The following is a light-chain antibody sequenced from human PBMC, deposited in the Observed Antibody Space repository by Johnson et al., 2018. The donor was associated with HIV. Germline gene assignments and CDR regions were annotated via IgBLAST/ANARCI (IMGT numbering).Light chain of an antibody. CDR3: GIWDTRLSTGGV. CDR1: SSNFGNNY. J-gene: IGLJ1*01. V-gene: IGLV1-51*02. Sequence: HSVLKQPPSVSAAPGQKVTISCSTNSSNFGNNYVSWYQQLPGTAPKLLIYKNDKRPSGIPDRFSGSKSGTSATLDITGLQPGDEADYYCGIWDTRLSTGGVFGTGTKVTVL. CDR2: KND.